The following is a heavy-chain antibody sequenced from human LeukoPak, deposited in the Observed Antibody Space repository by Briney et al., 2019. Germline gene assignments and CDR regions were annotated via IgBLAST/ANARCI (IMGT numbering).Heavy chain of an antibody. CDR3: ARDLGAFDI. D-gene: IGHD3-16*01. Sequence: KPSGTLSLTRTVSGGSISSGGYYWSWIRQPPGKGLEWIGYIYHSGSTYYNPSLKSRVTISVDRSKNQFSLKLSSVTAADTAVYYCARDLGAFDIWGQGTMVTVSS. CDR2: IYHSGST. V-gene: IGHV4-30-2*01. CDR1: GGSISSGGYY. J-gene: IGHJ3*02.